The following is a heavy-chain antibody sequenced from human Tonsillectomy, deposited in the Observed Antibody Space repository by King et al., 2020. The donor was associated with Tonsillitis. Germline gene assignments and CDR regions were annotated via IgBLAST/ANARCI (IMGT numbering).Heavy chain of an antibody. V-gene: IGHV3-23*01. CDR3: AKVLWVGDSLYIGPFDF. Sequence: VQLLESGGGLVQPGGSLRLSCGVSGFTFSSHAMSWVRQAPGKGLEWVSAISASGDFTNYADSVKGRFTLSRDNSKNMLRLQMDSLRADDTAVYYCAKVLWVGDSLYIGPFDFWGQGTLVTVSS. CDR2: ISASGDFT. CDR1: GFTFSSHA. D-gene: IGHD3-10*01. J-gene: IGHJ4*02.